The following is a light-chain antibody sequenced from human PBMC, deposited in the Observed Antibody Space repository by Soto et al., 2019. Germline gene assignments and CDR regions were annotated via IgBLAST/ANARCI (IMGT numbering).Light chain of an antibody. CDR2: GNI. CDR3: QSYDSSLSGWV. Sequence: QSVLTQPPSVSGAPGQRVTISCTGSNSNIGAGYYVHWYQQFPGKAPKVLIYGNIYRPSGVPDRLSGSKSGTSAYLAITGLQAEDGADYYCQSYDSSLSGWVFGGGTQLTVL. V-gene: IGLV1-40*01. J-gene: IGLJ2*01. CDR1: NSNIGAGYY.